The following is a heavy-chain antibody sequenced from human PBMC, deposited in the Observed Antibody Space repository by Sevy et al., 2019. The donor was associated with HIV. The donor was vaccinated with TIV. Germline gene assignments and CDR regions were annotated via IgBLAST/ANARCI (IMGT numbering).Heavy chain of an antibody. J-gene: IGHJ4*02. D-gene: IGHD2-21*02. Sequence: GGSLRLSCAASGFTFSSYVMHWVHQAPGKGLEWVALIWYDGTIKYYADSVKGRFTISTDNSKDTLFLQMNSLTPEDTAVYYCARGGGYCGGDCYSIDYWGQGALVTVSS. CDR1: GFTFSSYV. V-gene: IGHV3-33*08. CDR2: IWYDGTIK. CDR3: ARGGGYCGGDCYSIDY.